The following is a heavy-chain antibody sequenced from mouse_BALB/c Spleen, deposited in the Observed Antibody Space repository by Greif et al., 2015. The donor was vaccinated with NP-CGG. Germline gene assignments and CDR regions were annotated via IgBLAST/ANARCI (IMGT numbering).Heavy chain of an antibody. Sequence: VQLQQSGAELAKPGASVKMSCKASGYTFTSYWMHWVKQRPGQGLEWIGYINPSTGYTEYNQKFKDKATLTADKSSSPAYMQLSSLTSEDSAVYYCARRDSSGYGYWVQGTTLTVSS. CDR3: ARRDSSGYGY. V-gene: IGHV1-7*01. J-gene: IGHJ2*01. D-gene: IGHD3-2*01. CDR2: INPSTGYT. CDR1: GYTFTSYW.